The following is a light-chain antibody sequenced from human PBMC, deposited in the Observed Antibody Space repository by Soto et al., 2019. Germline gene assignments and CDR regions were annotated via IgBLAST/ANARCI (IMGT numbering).Light chain of an antibody. J-gene: IGKJ1*01. V-gene: IGKV4-1*01. CDR2: WAS. Sequence: DIVMTQSPDSLAVSLGDRATINCKSSQSVLYSSNNKNYLAWYPQKPGQPPKLLIYWASARESGGPDRFSGSGSGTDFTLTISSLQAEDVAVYYCHQYYSTPTFGQGTKVEIK. CDR3: HQYYSTPT. CDR1: QSVLYSSNNKNY.